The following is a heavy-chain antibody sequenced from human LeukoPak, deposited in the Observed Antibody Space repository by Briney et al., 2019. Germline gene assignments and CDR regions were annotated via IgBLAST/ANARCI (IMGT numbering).Heavy chain of an antibody. J-gene: IGHJ4*02. V-gene: IGHV4-34*01. D-gene: IGHD3-10*01. CDR3: ARGYYGSGIGWHIQRKGFVY. CDR1: GGSFSGYY. Sequence: PSETLSPTCAVYGGSFSGYYWSWIRQPPRKGLEWIGEINHSGSTNYNPSLKSRVTISVDTSKNQFSLKLSSVTAADTAVYYCARGYYGSGIGWHIQRKGFVYWGQGTLVTVSS. CDR2: INHSGST.